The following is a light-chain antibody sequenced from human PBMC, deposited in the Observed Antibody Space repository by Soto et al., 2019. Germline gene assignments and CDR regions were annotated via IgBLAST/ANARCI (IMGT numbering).Light chain of an antibody. J-gene: IGKJ2*01. CDR2: GAF. CDR1: QTISDN. Sequence: EIVMTQSPATLSVSPGERVTLSCRASQTISDNLAWFQQKSGQAPRLLIHGAFNRATGVPDRFSGSGSGTEFTLTISSLQSEDSAVYYCQQYHNWPPQYTFGQGTKLQIK. CDR3: QQYHNWPPQYT. V-gene: IGKV3-15*01.